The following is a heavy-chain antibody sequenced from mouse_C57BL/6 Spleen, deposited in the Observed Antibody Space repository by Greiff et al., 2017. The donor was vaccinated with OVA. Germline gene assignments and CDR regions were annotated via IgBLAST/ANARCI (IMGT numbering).Heavy chain of an antibody. D-gene: IGHD1-1*01. Sequence: QVQLQQSGPELVKPGASVKISCKASGYAFSSSWMNWVKQRPGKGLEWIGRIYPGDGDTNYNGKFKGKATLTADKSSSTAYMQLSSLTSEDSAVYFCARWSGSNYFDYWGQGTTLTVSS. CDR1: GYAFSSSW. CDR3: ARWSGSNYFDY. V-gene: IGHV1-82*01. J-gene: IGHJ2*01. CDR2: IYPGDGDT.